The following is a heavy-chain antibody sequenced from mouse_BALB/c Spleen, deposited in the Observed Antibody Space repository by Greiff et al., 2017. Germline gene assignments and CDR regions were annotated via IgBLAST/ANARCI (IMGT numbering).Heavy chain of an antibody. D-gene: IGHD1-1*01. CDR1: GFNIKDYY. V-gene: IGHV14-1*02. Sequence: EVKLMESGAELVRPGALVKLSCKASGFNIKDYYMHWVKQRPEQGLEWIGWIDPENGNTIYDPKFQGKASMTADTSSNTAYLQLSSLTSEDTAVYYCARSDGSGYALDHWGQGTSVTVSA. CDR3: ARSDGSGYALDH. CDR2: IDPENGNT. J-gene: IGHJ4*01.